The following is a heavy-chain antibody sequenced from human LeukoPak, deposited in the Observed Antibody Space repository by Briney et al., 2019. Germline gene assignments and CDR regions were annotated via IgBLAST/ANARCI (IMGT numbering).Heavy chain of an antibody. J-gene: IGHJ4*02. CDR2: INSDGSST. D-gene: IGHD3-10*01. CDR3: ARALGSGWVYFL. CDR1: GFTFSSYW. V-gene: IGHV3-74*01. Sequence: PGGSLRLSCAASGFTFSSYWMHWVRQAPGKGLVWVSCINSDGSSTSYADSVKGRFTTSRDNAKNTLYLQMNSLRVEDTAVYYCARALGSGWVYFLGGQGTLVTVSS.